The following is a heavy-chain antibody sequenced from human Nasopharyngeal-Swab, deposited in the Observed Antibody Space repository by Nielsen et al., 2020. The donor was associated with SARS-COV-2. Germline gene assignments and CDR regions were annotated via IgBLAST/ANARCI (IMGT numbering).Heavy chain of an antibody. V-gene: IGHV3-30*18. J-gene: IGHJ4*02. D-gene: IGHD6-19*01. Sequence: GGSLRLSCAASGFTFSSYGMHWVRQAPGKGLEWAAVISHDGSNKYYADSVKGRFTISRDNSKNTLYLQMNSLRAEDTAVYYCAKGRIAVAGPLDYWGQGTLVTVSS. CDR3: AKGRIAVAGPLDY. CDR1: GFTFSSYG. CDR2: ISHDGSNK.